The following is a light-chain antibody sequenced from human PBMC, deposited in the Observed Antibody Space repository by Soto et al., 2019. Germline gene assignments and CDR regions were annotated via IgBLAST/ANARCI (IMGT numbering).Light chain of an antibody. CDR3: QHYITSLTT. J-gene: IGKJ1*01. Sequence: EIVLTQSPGTLSLSPGERATLSCGASQSVTGNYLAWYQQKPGQAPRLLIYGASRRATGVPDRFIGSGSGTDFTLTISRLEPEDFAVYYCQHYITSLTTFGQGTKVDIK. CDR1: QSVTGNY. V-gene: IGKV3-20*01. CDR2: GAS.